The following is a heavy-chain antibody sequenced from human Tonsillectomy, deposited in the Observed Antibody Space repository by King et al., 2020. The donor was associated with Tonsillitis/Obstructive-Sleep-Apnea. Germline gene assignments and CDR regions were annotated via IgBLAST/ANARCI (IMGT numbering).Heavy chain of an antibody. J-gene: IGHJ4*02. CDR2: IYYSGST. CDR1: GGSISSYY. D-gene: IGHD1-26*01. Sequence: VQLQESGPGLVKPSETLSLTCTVSGGSISSYYWSWIRQPPGKGLEWIGYIYYSGSTNYNPSLKSRVTISVDTSKNQFSLKLSSVTAADTAVYYCARQVEWELNYFDYWGQGTLVTVSS. V-gene: IGHV4-59*08. CDR3: ARQVEWELNYFDY.